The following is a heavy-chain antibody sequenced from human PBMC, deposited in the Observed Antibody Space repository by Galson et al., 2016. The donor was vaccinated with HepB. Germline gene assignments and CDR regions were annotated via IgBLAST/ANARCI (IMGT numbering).Heavy chain of an antibody. CDR1: GGSISTYY. CDR3: ARDSAGSFDL. V-gene: IGHV4-59*01. Sequence: ETLSLTCTVSGGSISTYYWNWIRRPPGKGLEWIGYIYYSGSTNYNPSLKSRVTLSVDTSKNQFSLKLTSVTAADTAVYYCARDSAGSFDLWGRGTLVTVSS. J-gene: IGHJ2*01. CDR2: IYYSGST. D-gene: IGHD3-10*01.